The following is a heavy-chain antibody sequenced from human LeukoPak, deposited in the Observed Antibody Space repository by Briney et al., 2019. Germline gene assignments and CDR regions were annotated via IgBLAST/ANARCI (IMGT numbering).Heavy chain of an antibody. J-gene: IGHJ4*02. CDR3: AKGPRVGAPLWYFDY. V-gene: IGHV3-23*01. Sequence: GGSLRLSCAASGFTFSSYAMTWVRQAPGKGLEWVSAISGSGGSTYFADSVKGRFTISRDNSKNTLYLQMNSLRVEDTAVYYCAKGPRVGAPLWYFDYWGQGTLVTVSS. D-gene: IGHD1-26*01. CDR1: GFTFSSYA. CDR2: ISGSGGST.